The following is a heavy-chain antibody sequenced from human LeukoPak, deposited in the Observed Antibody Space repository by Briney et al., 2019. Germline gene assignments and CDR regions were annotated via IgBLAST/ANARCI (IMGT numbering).Heavy chain of an antibody. V-gene: IGHV1-69*05. CDR2: IIPIFGTA. CDR1: GGTFSSYA. D-gene: IGHD1-20*01. J-gene: IGHJ6*03. CDR3: ARGPGITGTTDYYYYYMDV. Sequence: SVTVSCKASGGTFSSYAISWVRQAPGQGLEWMGGIIPIFGTANYAQKFQGRVTITTDESTSTAYMELSSLRSEDTAVYYCARGPGITGTTDYYYYYMDVWGKGTTVTVSS.